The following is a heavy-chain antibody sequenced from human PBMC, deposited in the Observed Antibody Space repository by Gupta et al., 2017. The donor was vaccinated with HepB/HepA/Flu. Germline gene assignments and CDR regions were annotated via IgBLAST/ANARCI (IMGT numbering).Heavy chain of an antibody. CDR2: IYWDDDK. Sequence: QITLKESGPTLVKPTQTLTLTCTFSGFSLSTSGVGVGWIRQPPGKALEWLALIYWDDDKRYSPSLKSRLTITKDTSKNQVVLTMTNMDPVETATYYCAHFSAAHSWYDLGYYFDYWGQGTLVTVYS. V-gene: IGHV2-5*02. CDR3: AHFSAAHSWYDLGYYFDY. CDR1: GFSLSTSGVG. J-gene: IGHJ4*02. D-gene: IGHD6-13*01.